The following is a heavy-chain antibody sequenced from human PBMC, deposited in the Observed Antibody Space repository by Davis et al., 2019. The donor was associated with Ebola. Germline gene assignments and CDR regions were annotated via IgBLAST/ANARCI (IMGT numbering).Heavy chain of an antibody. V-gene: IGHV1-69*06. Sequence: SVKVSCKASGGTFSSYSITWVRQAPGQGLEWMGGIIPVFGSANYAQKFQGRVTLTADKSTSTAYMELSSLRSEDTAVYYCARSTYGGLDYWGQGTLVTVSS. D-gene: IGHD2-2*01. J-gene: IGHJ4*02. CDR2: IIPVFGSA. CDR1: GGTFSSYS. CDR3: ARSTYGGLDY.